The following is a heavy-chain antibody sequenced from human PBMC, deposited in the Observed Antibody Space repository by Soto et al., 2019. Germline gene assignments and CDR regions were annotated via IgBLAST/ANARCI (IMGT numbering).Heavy chain of an antibody. Sequence: GSLRLSCAASGFTFSSYAMSWVRQAPGKGLEWVSAISGSGGSTYYADSVKGRFTISRDNSKNTLYLQMNSLRAEDTAVYYCAKDPRIQLWLYYFDYWGQGTLVTVSS. CDR1: GFTFSSYA. V-gene: IGHV3-23*01. CDR2: ISGSGGST. D-gene: IGHD5-18*01. J-gene: IGHJ4*02. CDR3: AKDPRIQLWLYYFDY.